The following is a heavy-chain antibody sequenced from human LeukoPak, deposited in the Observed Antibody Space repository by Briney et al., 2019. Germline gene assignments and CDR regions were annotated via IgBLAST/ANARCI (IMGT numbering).Heavy chain of an antibody. J-gene: IGHJ3*02. D-gene: IGHD1-26*01. CDR1: GYTFTSYG. CDR2: ISAYNGNT. V-gene: IGHV1-18*01. Sequence: ASVKVSCKASGYTFTSYGISWVRQAPGQGLEWMGWISAYNGNTNCAQKLQGRVTMTTDTSTSTAYMELRSLRSDDTAVYYCASPSGSYPEDAFDIWGQGTMVTVSS. CDR3: ASPSGSYPEDAFDI.